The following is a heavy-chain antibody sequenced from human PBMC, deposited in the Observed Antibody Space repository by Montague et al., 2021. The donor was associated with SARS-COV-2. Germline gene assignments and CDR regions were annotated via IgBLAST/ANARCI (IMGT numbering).Heavy chain of an antibody. CDR2: SYYSGST. D-gene: IGHD3-10*01. J-gene: IGHJ4*02. Sequence: SETLSLTCTVSGGSISNSRYYWGWIRQPPGKGLEWIGSSYYSGSTYYNPSLKSRVTISVDTSKNQSSLKLSSVTAADTAVYYCAKHRRYYGSGSPHYFDYWGQGTLVTVSS. CDR1: GGSISNSRYY. V-gene: IGHV4-39*01. CDR3: AKHRRYYGSGSPHYFDY.